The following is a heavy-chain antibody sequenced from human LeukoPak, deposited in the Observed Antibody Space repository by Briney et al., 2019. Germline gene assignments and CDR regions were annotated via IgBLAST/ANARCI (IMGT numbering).Heavy chain of an antibody. CDR3: ARDPKQPEHFYYYYSYMDL. J-gene: IGHJ6*03. V-gene: IGHV1-2*02. CDR2: INPNSGGT. D-gene: IGHD1-14*01. CDR1: GYTFTGYY. Sequence: ASVKVSCKASGYTFTGYYMHWVRQAPGQGLEWMGWINPNSGGTNYAQKFQGRVTMTRDTSISTAYMELSRLRSDDTAVYYCARDPKQPEHFYYYYSYMDLWGKGTTVTVSS.